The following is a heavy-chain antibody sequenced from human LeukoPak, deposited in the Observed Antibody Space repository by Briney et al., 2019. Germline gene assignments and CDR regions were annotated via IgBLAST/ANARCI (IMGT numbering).Heavy chain of an antibody. CDR3: ARGSVVPAASRSYYYYYMDV. CDR1: GYTFTGYY. V-gene: IGHV1-2*02. CDR2: INPNSGGT. J-gene: IGHJ6*03. D-gene: IGHD2-2*01. Sequence: ASVKVSCKASGYTFTGYYMHWVRQAPGQGLEWMGWINPNSGGTNYAQKFQGRVTMTRDTSISTAYMELSRLRSDDTAVYYCARGSVVPAASRSYYYYYMDVWGKGTTVTVSS.